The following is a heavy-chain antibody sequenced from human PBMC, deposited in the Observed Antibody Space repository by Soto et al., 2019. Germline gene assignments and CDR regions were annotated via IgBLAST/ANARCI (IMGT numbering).Heavy chain of an antibody. V-gene: IGHV1-18*01. D-gene: IGHD3-3*01. CDR2: ISAYNGNT. Sequence: ASVKVCCKASGYTFTSYGISWVRQATGQGLEWMGWISAYNGNTNYAQKLQGRVTMTTDTSTSTAYMELRSLRSDDTAVYYCARDDDFWSGYGMDVWGQGTTVTVSS. CDR3: ARDDDFWSGYGMDV. J-gene: IGHJ6*02. CDR1: GYTFTSYG.